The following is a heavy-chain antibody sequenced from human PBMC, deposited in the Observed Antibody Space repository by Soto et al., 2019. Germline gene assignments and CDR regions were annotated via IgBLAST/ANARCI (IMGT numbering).Heavy chain of an antibody. CDR3: ASGYEGFDP. D-gene: IGHD2-15*01. CDR1: GFTFSSYA. CDR2: ISYDGSNK. J-gene: IGHJ5*02. Sequence: QVQLVESGGGVVQPGRSLRLSCAASGFTFSSYAMHWVRQAPGKGLEWVAVISYDGSNKYYADSVKGRFTISRDNSKNTLYLQMNSLRAEDTAVYYCASGYEGFDPWGQGTLFTVSS. V-gene: IGHV3-30-3*01.